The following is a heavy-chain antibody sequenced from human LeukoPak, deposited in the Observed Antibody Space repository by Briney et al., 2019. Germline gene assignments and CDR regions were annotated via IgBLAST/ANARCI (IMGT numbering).Heavy chain of an antibody. CDR3: ATFPIYGGLGY. D-gene: IGHD3-3*01. CDR1: GASISSGVYF. V-gene: IGHV4-31*03. J-gene: IGHJ4*02. CDR2: IYYSGST. Sequence: PSETLSLTCTVSGASISSGVYFWSWIRQHPGKGLEWITYIYYSGSTYYNPSLKSRLTMSVDTSKNQFSLKLSSVTAADTAVYYCATFPIYGGLGYWGQGTLVTVSS.